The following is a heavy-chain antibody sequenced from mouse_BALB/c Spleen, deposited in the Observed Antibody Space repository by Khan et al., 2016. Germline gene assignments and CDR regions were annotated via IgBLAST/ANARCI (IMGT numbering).Heavy chain of an antibody. D-gene: IGHD1-1*01. Sequence: EVQLQESGPGLVKPSQSLSLTCSVTGYSITSGYYWNWIRQFPGNKLEWMGYISYDGSNNYNPSLKNRISITRDTSKNQFFLKLNSVTTEDTATYYCAREGNYYGSSPPMDYWGQGTSVTVSS. V-gene: IGHV3-6*02. CDR3: AREGNYYGSSPPMDY. J-gene: IGHJ4*01. CDR2: ISYDGSN. CDR1: GYSITSGYY.